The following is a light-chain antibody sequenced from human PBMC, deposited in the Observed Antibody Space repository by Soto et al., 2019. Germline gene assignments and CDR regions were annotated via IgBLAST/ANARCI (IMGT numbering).Light chain of an antibody. CDR1: QSLNSNY. J-gene: IGKJ5*01. CDR2: DTF. V-gene: IGKV3-20*01. CDR3: QQYDYLIT. Sequence: DIVLTQSPGTLSLSPGERATLSCRASQSLNSNYLAWHQQKPGQAPRLLIYDTFSRATGIPDRFSGSGSGTYFTLTISRLEPEDFAVYFCQQYDYLITFGQGTRLEIK.